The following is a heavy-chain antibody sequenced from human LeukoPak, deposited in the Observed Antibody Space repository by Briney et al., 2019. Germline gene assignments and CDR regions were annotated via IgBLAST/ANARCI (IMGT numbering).Heavy chain of an antibody. V-gene: IGHV4-38-2*01. CDR1: GYSISSGYY. J-gene: IGHJ4*02. D-gene: IGHD2-2*01. CDR3: ARGSYQLSLDY. CDR2: IYHSGST. Sequence: SETLSLTCAASGYSISSGYYWGWIRQPPGKGLEWIGSIYHSGSTYYNPSLKSRVTISVDTSKNQFSLKLSFVTAADTAVYYCARGSYQLSLDYWGQGTLVTVSS.